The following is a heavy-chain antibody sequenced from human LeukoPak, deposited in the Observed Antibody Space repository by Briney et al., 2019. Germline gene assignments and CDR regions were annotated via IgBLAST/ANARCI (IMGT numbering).Heavy chain of an antibody. CDR3: ATHYYASGNYYNPIFY. D-gene: IGHD3-10*01. CDR2: IRYDESDK. CDR1: GFTFSRYG. J-gene: IGHJ4*02. V-gene: IGHV3-30*02. Sequence: GGSLSLSCAASGFTFSRYGMHWVRQAPGKGLEWVAFIRYDESDKKYKDSVKGRFTVSKDNSKNTLSLQMHSLRVEDTAVYYCATHYYASGNYYNPIFYWGQGPLVTVSS.